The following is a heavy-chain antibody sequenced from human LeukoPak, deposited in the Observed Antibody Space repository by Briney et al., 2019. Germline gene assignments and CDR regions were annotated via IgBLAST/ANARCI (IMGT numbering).Heavy chain of an antibody. CDR1: GDSVSSDSAA. J-gene: IGHJ4*02. CDR2: TYYRSKWYN. CDR3: ARESVAAAGRLYYFDY. V-gene: IGHV6-1*01. Sequence: SQTLSLTCAISGDSVSSDSAAWNWIRQSPSRGLEWLGRTYYRSKWYNDYAVSVKSRITINPDTSKNQFSLQLNSVTPEDTAVYYCARESVAAAGRLYYFDYWGQGTLVTVSS. D-gene: IGHD6-13*01.